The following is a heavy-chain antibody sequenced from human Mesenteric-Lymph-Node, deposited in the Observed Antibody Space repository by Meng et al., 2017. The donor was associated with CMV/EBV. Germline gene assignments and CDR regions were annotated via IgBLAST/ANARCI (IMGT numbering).Heavy chain of an antibody. CDR3: ARGADYQLPNGLNGMDV. J-gene: IGHJ6*02. CDR2: ITPILDIT. D-gene: IGHD4/OR15-4a*01. CDR1: GGILNTYD. Sequence: SVKVSCKASGGILNTYDISWVRQAPGHGLEWIGGITPILDITNSAQKFQGRVRITADEFTDTVYMELSRLKSEDTAVYYCARGADYQLPNGLNGMDVWGQGTTVTVSS. V-gene: IGHV1-69*10.